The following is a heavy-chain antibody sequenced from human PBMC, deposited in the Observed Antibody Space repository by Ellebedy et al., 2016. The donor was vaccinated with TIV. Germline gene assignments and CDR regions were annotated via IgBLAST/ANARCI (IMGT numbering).Heavy chain of an antibody. CDR2: IVPIFGTT. D-gene: IGHD3-10*01. Sequence: AASVKVSCKAAGGTFGRDAISWMRQAPGQGREWMGGIVPIFGTTNYAQKFQGRVTVTADESTSTAYMELSSLRSEDPAVYYCCGSGSYFHWFDPWGQGTLVTVSS. CDR3: CGSGSYFHWFDP. J-gene: IGHJ5*02. V-gene: IGHV1-69*13. CDR1: GGTFGRDA.